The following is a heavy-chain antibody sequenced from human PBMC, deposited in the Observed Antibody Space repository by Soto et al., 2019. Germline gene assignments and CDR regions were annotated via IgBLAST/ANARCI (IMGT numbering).Heavy chain of an antibody. V-gene: IGHV4-59*01. D-gene: IGHD6-6*01. CDR2: MYYTGST. J-gene: IGHJ6*02. Sequence: SETLSLTCTVSGDTISNYYWSWIRQPPGKGVEWMGYMYYTGSTNYNPSLKSRVTISVDKSKNQFSLKLNSMTAADTAVYYCARDVRVYSSSSVGGYYYYAMDVWGQGTTVTVS. CDR3: ARDVRVYSSSSVGGYYYYAMDV. CDR1: GDTISNYY.